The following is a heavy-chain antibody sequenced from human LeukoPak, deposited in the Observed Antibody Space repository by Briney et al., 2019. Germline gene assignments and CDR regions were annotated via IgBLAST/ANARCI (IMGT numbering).Heavy chain of an antibody. V-gene: IGHV1-46*01. CDR2: IDPSGGST. J-gene: IGHJ3*02. Sequence: ASVKVSCKASGYIFTTYYMHWVRQARGQGLEWMGIIDPSGGSTSYAQKFQGRVTMTRDTSTSTVYMELSSLRSDDTAVYYCARLSQQTFDIWGQGTLVTVSS. CDR3: ARLSQQTFDI. CDR1: GYIFTTYY.